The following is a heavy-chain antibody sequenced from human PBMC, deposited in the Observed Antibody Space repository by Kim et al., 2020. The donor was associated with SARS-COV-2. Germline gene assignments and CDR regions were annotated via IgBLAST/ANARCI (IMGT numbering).Heavy chain of an antibody. V-gene: IGHV3-66*01. CDR1: GFTVSGSY. Sequence: GGSLRLSCVASGFTVSGSYMTWVRQAPGRGLEWVAGIESSGATYYPDSVKARFTISRDNSKNTVYLQMNSLRVDDTAVYFCARVHSLVVVVASLDGYLDLWGRGTLVTVSS. CDR2: IESSGAT. CDR3: ARVHSLVVVVASLDGYLDL. D-gene: IGHD2-21*01. J-gene: IGHJ2*01.